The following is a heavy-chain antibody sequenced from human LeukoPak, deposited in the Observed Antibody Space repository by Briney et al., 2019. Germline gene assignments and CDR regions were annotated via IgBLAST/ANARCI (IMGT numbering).Heavy chain of an antibody. V-gene: IGHV1-18*01. CDR2: ISAYNGNT. CDR3: ARGGTIFGVATFDY. J-gene: IGHJ4*02. D-gene: IGHD3-3*01. Sequence: VASVKVSCKASGYTFTSYGISWVRQAPGQGLEWMGWISAYNGNTNYAQKLQGRVTMTTDTSTSTAYMELRSLRSEDTAVYYCARGGTIFGVATFDYWGQGTLVTVSS. CDR1: GYTFTSYG.